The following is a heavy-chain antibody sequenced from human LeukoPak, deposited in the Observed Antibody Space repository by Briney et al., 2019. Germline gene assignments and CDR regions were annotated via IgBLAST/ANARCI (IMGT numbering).Heavy chain of an antibody. J-gene: IGHJ4*02. CDR1: GFTFSSYA. CDR3: RVEGY. V-gene: IGHV3-30-3*01. Sequence: GGSLRLSCAASGFTFSSYAMHWVRQAPGKGLEWVAVISYDGSNKYYADSVKGRFTISRDNSKNTLYLQMNSLRAEDTAVYYCRVEGYWGQGTLVTVSS. CDR2: ISYDGSNK.